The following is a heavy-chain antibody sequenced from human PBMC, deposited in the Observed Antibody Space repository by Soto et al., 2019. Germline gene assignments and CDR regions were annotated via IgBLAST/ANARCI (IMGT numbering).Heavy chain of an antibody. V-gene: IGHV3-30*18. CDR1: GFTFRWFG. Sequence: QVQLVESGGGVVQPGRSLRLSCAGSGFTFRWFGMNWVRQAPGKGLEWVARISNDGSNEYYVDSVKGRFTISRDNSTNTLYLQMDSLRAEDTAVYYCAKGEVRGIIPSYFDYWGLGTLVTVSS. J-gene: IGHJ4*02. D-gene: IGHD3-10*01. CDR2: ISNDGSNE. CDR3: AKGEVRGIIPSYFDY.